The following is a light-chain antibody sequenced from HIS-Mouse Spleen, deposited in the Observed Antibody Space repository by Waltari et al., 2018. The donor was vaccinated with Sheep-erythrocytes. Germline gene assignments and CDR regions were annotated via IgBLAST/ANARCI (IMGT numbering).Light chain of an antibody. CDR2: AAS. J-gene: IGKJ2*01. V-gene: IGKV1-27*01. CDR3: QKYNSAPPPYT. CDR1: QCISNY. Sequence: DIQMTQSPSSLSASVGDRVTITCRASQCISNYLAWYQQKPGKVPKLLIYAASTLQSGVPSRFSGSGSGTDFTLTISSLQPEDVATYYCQKYNSAPPPYTFGQGTKLEIK.